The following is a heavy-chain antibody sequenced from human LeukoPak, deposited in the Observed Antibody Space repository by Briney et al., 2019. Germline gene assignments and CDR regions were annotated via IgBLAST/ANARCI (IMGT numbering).Heavy chain of an antibody. Sequence: GGSLRLSCAASGFTFSSYGMHWVRQAPAKGLERVAVISYDGSNKYYADSVKGRFTISRDNSKNTLYLQMNSLRAEDTAVYYCAKATYYYDSSGFWGDYWGQGTLVTVSS. J-gene: IGHJ4*02. CDR3: AKATYYYDSSGFWGDY. D-gene: IGHD3-22*01. CDR1: GFTFSSYG. CDR2: ISYDGSNK. V-gene: IGHV3-30*18.